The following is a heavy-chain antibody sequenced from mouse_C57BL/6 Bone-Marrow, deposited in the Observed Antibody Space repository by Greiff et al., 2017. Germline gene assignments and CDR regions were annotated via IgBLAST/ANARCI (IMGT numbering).Heavy chain of an antibody. D-gene: IGHD4-1*01. J-gene: IGHJ2*01. CDR3: ARRRTGPYYVDY. Sequence: EVQVVESGGGLVKPGGSLKLSCAASGFTFSSYAMSWVRQTPEKRLAWVATISDGGSYTYYPDNVKGRFTISRDNAKNNLDLQMSHLKAEDTAMYYCARRRTGPYYVDYWGQGTTLTVAS. CDR2: ISDGGSYT. CDR1: GFTFSSYA. V-gene: IGHV5-4*03.